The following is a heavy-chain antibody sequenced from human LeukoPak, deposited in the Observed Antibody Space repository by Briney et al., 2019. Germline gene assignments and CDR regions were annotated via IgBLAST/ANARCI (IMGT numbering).Heavy chain of an antibody. D-gene: IGHD6-13*01. Sequence: GGSLRLSCAASGFTFSTFGMSWVRQAPGKGLEWVSAISGSGGSTYYADSVKGRLTISRDNSKNTLYLQMNSLRVEDTAVYYCAKDYSSSWYRVAFDIWGQGTMVTVSS. V-gene: IGHV3-23*01. CDR3: AKDYSSSWYRVAFDI. CDR1: GFTFSTFG. J-gene: IGHJ3*02. CDR2: ISGSGGST.